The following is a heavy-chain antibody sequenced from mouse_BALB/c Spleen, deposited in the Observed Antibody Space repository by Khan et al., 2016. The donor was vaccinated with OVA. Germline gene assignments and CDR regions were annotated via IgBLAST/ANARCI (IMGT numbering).Heavy chain of an antibody. CDR3: VKHHDGSSWFTY. CDR1: NFSLTNYG. J-gene: IGHJ3*01. V-gene: IGHV2-3*01. D-gene: IGHD1-1*01. CDR2: ICGDGST. Sequence: QVQLQESGPGLVAPSQSLSITCTVSNFSLTNYGVSWVRQPPGKGLEWLGVICGDGSTNYHSALISRLSTSKDNSTSPVFLTLNNLQTDDTATYYCVKHHDGSSWFTYWGQGTLVTVSA.